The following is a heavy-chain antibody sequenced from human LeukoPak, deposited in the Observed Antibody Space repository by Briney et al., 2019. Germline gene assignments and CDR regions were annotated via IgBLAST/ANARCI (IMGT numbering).Heavy chain of an antibody. CDR1: GGTFSSYA. J-gene: IGHJ3*02. Sequence: ASVKVSCKASGGTFSSYAISWVRQAPGQGLEWMGGIIPIFGTANYAQKFQGRVTITTDESTSTAYMELSSLRSEDTAVYYCARDPYPEQYPRRDAFDIWGQGTMVTVSS. CDR3: ARDPYPEQYPRRDAFDI. D-gene: IGHD2-2*01. CDR2: IIPIFGTA. V-gene: IGHV1-69*05.